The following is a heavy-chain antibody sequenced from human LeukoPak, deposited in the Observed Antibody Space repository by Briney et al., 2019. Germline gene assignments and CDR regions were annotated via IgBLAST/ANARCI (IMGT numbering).Heavy chain of an antibody. CDR3: ARVLRYFDWSDY. J-gene: IGHJ4*02. D-gene: IGHD3-9*01. CDR2: ISPYNHNT. Sequence: GASVKVSCKASGYTFTSYGISWVRQAPGQGLEWMGWISPYNHNTKYAQKVQGRVTMTTDTSTSTAYMDLRSLRSDDTAVYYCARVLRYFDWSDYWGQGTLVTVSS. CDR1: GYTFTSYG. V-gene: IGHV1-18*04.